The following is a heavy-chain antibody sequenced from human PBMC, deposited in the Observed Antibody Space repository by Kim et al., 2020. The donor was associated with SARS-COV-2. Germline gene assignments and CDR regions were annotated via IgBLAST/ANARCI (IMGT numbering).Heavy chain of an antibody. V-gene: IGHV3-53*01. CDR2: GGST. J-gene: IGHJ6*02. Sequence: GGSTNYADSVNGRCTISTDNAKNTLYLQMNSLRAEDTAVYYCASGNGSGLVWGQGTTVTVSS. D-gene: IGHD3-10*01. CDR3: ASGNGSGLV.